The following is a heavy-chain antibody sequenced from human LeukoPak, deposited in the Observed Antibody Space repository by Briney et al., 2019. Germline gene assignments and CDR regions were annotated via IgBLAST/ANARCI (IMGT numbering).Heavy chain of an antibody. CDR2: ISGSGGST. CDR3: AVAKEWEVATRIGVY. Sequence: PGGSLRLSCAASGFTFSSYAMSWVRQAPGKGLEWVSAISGSGGSTYYADSVKGRFTISRANSKNTLYLQMNSLRAEDTAVYYCAVAKEWEVATRIGVYWGQGTLVTVSS. D-gene: IGHD5-24*01. CDR1: GFTFSSYA. J-gene: IGHJ4*02. V-gene: IGHV3-23*01.